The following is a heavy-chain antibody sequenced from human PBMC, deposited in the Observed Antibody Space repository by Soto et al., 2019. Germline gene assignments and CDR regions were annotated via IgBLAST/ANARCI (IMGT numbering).Heavy chain of an antibody. D-gene: IGHD1-1*01. CDR3: AKENWTNPDT. V-gene: IGHV3-53*01. J-gene: IGHJ5*02. Sequence: GGSVRLSCAASGFTVSSSYMSWVRQAPGKGLEWVSVVYSGGNTYYADSVKGRFTISRDNSKNTLYLQMNSLRADDTAVYFCAKENWTNPDTWGQGTLVTVSS. CDR1: GFTVSSSY. CDR2: VYSGGNT.